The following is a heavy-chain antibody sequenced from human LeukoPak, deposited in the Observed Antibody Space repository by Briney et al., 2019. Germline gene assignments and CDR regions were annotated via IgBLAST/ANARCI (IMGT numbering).Heavy chain of an antibody. CDR1: GYTFTSYY. CDR3: ARDTTGTTFDY. J-gene: IGHJ4*02. CDR2: INPSGGST. Sequence: ASVKVSCKASGYTFTSYYMHWVRQAPGQGLEWMGIINPSGGSTSYAQKFQGRVTMTRDMSTSTVYMELSSLRSEDTAVYYCARDTTGTTFDYWGQGTLVTVSS. D-gene: IGHD1-7*01. V-gene: IGHV1-46*01.